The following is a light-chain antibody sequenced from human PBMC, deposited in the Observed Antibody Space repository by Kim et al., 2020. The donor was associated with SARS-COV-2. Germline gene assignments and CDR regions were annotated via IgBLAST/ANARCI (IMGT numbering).Light chain of an antibody. Sequence: ASVGDRGTLACRESHSISTYLNWYQQKPGKAPKLLIYGASTLQSGVPSRFSGSGSGTDFILTISSLQPEDFATYYCQQSHSTPLLTFGGGTKLEI. V-gene: IGKV1-39*01. J-gene: IGKJ4*01. CDR3: QQSHSTPLLT. CDR1: HSISTY. CDR2: GAS.